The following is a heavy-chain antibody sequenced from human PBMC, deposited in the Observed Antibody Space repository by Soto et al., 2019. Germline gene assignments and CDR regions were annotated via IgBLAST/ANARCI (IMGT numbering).Heavy chain of an antibody. CDR1: GGTFSSYT. V-gene: IGHV1-69*02. J-gene: IGHJ4*02. Sequence: QVQLVQSGAEVKKPGSSVKVSCKASGGTFSSYTISWVRQAPGQGLEWMGRIIPILGIANYAQKFQGRVTITADKSTSTAYMELSSLRSEDTAVYYCARVLSNYDGDGDPYYFDYWGQGTLVTVSS. D-gene: IGHD4-4*01. CDR3: ARVLSNYDGDGDPYYFDY. CDR2: IIPILGIA.